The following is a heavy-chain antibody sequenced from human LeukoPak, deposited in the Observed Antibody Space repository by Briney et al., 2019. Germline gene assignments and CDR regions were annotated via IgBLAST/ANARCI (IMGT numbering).Heavy chain of an antibody. D-gene: IGHD1-26*01. J-gene: IGHJ4*02. V-gene: IGHV4-59*01. CDR2: IYYSGST. CDR3: ARGRTVIVGATFYPMDY. Sequence: SETLSLTCTVSGGSISSYYWSWIRQPPGKGLEWIGYIYYSGSTNYNPSLKSRVTISVDTSKNQFSLKLSSVTAADTAVYYCARGRTVIVGATFYPMDYWGQGTLVTVSS. CDR1: GGSISSYY.